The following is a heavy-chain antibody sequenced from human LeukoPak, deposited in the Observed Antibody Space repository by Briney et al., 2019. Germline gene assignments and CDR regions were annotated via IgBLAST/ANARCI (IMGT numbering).Heavy chain of an antibody. CDR1: GFTFSSYS. V-gene: IGHV3-21*01. Sequence: GGSLRLSCAASGFTFSSYSMNWVRQAPGKGLEWVSSISSSSSYIYYADSVKGRFTISRDNAKNSLYLQMNSLRAEDTAVYYCARGSKWYCSSTSCSSDAFDIWGQGTMVTVSS. CDR3: ARGSKWYCSSTSCSSDAFDI. D-gene: IGHD2-2*01. J-gene: IGHJ3*02. CDR2: ISSSSSYI.